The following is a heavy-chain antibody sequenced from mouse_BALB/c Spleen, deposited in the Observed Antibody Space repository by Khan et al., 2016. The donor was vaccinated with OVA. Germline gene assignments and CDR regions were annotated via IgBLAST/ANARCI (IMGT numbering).Heavy chain of an antibody. CDR2: IDPTTGYT. D-gene: IGHD1-1*01. J-gene: IGHJ3*02. CDR3: TSPGSTYTWFGT. Sequence: QVQLKQSGAELAKPGASVKMSCKASGYTFTNYWMHWVKQRPGQGLEWIGYIDPTTGYTEYNQKFKDKAKLTADKSSSTAYMQRSSLTSEDSAVYYGTSPGSTYTWFGTGAKGLWSLSLQ. V-gene: IGHV1-7*01. CDR1: GYTFTNYW.